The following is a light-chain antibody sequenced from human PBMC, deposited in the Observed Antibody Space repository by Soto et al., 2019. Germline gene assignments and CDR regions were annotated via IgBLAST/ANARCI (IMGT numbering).Light chain of an antibody. V-gene: IGLV2-14*01. Sequence: QSVLTQPASVSGSPGQSITISCTGTSSDVGGYNYVSWYQQHPGRAPKLMIYDVSNRPSGVSNRFSGSKSGNTASLTISGLQAEDEADYYCCSYAGSSTFWVFGTGTKVTVL. CDR2: DVS. CDR1: SSDVGGYNY. J-gene: IGLJ1*01. CDR3: CSYAGSSTFWV.